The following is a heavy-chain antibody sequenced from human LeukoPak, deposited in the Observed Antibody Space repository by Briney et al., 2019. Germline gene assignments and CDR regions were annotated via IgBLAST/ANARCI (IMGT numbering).Heavy chain of an antibody. Sequence: GGAPKILWWGSGYSFTSYWIGWGRPMPGKGLEWVGIIYPGGSNTRYSPSFQGQVIISADKSISTAYLQWSSLKASGTAMYYCARYDSSGNAFDIWGQGTMVTVSS. CDR2: IYPGGSNT. CDR1: GYSFTSYW. CDR3: ARYDSSGNAFDI. V-gene: IGHV5-51*01. D-gene: IGHD3-22*01. J-gene: IGHJ3*02.